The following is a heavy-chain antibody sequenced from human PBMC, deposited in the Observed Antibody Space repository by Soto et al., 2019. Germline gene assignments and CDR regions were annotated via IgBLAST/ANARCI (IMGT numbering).Heavy chain of an antibody. V-gene: IGHV1-69*06. Sequence: GASVKVSCKASGGSLSTNPISWVRRAPGQGLEWMGGTGSGTGPGNHAQKFQGRLTVTADKSTSTVYMELTNLSSEDTAVYYCARRHRCGFFRFFDSWGQGTLVTVSS. J-gene: IGHJ4*02. CDR2: TGSGTGPG. D-gene: IGHD5-18*01. CDR1: GGSLSTNP. CDR3: ARRHRCGFFRFFDS.